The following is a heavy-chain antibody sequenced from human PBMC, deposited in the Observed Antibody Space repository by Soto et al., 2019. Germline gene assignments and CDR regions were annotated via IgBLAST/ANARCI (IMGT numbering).Heavy chain of an antibody. CDR2: INHSGST. CDR1: GGSFSGYY. D-gene: IGHD5-12*01. V-gene: IGHV4-34*01. Sequence: SETLSLTCAFYGGSFSGYYWSWIRQPPGKGLEWIGEINHSGSTNYKPSLKSRVTISVDTSKNQFSLKLSSVTAAETAVYYCARVFSRVDIVATIGGGYYSYMDVWGKGTXVTVSS. CDR3: ARVFSRVDIVATIGGGYYSYMDV. J-gene: IGHJ6*03.